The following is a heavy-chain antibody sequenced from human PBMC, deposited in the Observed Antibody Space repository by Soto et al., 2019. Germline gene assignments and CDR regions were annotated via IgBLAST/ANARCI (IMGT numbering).Heavy chain of an antibody. D-gene: IGHD3-10*01. CDR1: GDTFNFYT. V-gene: IGHV1-69*02. CDR2: IIPMVGMS. Sequence: SVKVSCKASGDTFNFYTFSWVRQAPGQGLEWMGRIIPMVGMSNYAQKFQGRVTITADRSTNTTYMQLSSLRSEDTALYYCATSYGSGSRPFDSWGQGTPVTVSS. CDR3: ATSYGSGSRPFDS. J-gene: IGHJ4*02.